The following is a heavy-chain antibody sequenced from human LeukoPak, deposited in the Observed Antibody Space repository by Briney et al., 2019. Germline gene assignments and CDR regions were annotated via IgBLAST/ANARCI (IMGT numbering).Heavy chain of an antibody. CDR1: GGSISNYY. J-gene: IGHJ4*02. Sequence: PSETLSLTCTVSGGSISNYYWTWIRQSAGKGLEWIGRIYSSGNTNYNPSLKSRVTMSVDTSKNQFSLRLSSVTAADTAVYYCASHYYDILTGYSYFDYWGQGTLVTVSS. CDR3: ASHYYDILTGYSYFDY. V-gene: IGHV4-4*07. D-gene: IGHD3-9*01. CDR2: IYSSGNT.